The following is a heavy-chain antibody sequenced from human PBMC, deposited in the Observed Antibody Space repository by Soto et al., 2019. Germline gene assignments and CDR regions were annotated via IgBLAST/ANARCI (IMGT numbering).Heavy chain of an antibody. V-gene: IGHV5-10-1*01. CDR3: ASLPLGYCSSTSCYLGYYYYGMDV. Sequence: GESLKISCKGSGYSFTSYWISWVRQMPGKGLEWMGRIDPSDSYTNYSPSFQGHVTISADKSISTAYLQWSSLKASDTAMYYCASLPLGYCSSTSCYLGYYYYGMDVWGQGTTVTVSS. CDR1: GYSFTSYW. D-gene: IGHD2-2*03. CDR2: IDPSDSYT. J-gene: IGHJ6*02.